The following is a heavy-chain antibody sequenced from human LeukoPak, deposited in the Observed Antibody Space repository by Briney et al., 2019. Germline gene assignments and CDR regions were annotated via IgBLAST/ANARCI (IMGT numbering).Heavy chain of an antibody. Sequence: ASVKVSCKASGYNFIVYYIHWVRQAPGQGLEWMGWINPNSGGTNYAQKFQGRVIMTRNSSISTAYMELISLRPDDTAVYYCARKSGYYGSGSYYSWFDPWGQGTLVTVSS. V-gene: IGHV1-2*02. D-gene: IGHD3-10*01. J-gene: IGHJ5*02. CDR2: INPNSGGT. CDR3: ARKSGYYGSGSYYSWFDP. CDR1: GYNFIVYY.